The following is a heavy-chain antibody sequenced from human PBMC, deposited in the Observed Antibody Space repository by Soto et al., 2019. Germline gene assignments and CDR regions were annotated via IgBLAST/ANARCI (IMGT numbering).Heavy chain of an antibody. CDR1: AFSFTTYG. D-gene: IGHD3-3*02. Sequence: QVQLLESGGGVVQPGRSLRLSCTVSAFSFTTYGMHWVRQAPGKGLEWVAIVWADGTTKYYADSVRDRFTFSRDNSKNTLFLQVNSLRAEDTAVYYCATGPPRAVSTFPLFEYWGQGTLVTVSS. CDR3: ATGPPRAVSTFPLFEY. J-gene: IGHJ4*02. CDR2: VWADGTTK. V-gene: IGHV3-33*01.